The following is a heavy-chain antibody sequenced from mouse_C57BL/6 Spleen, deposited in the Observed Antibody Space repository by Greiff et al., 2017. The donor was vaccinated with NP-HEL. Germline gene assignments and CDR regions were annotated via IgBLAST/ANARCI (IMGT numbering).Heavy chain of an antibody. Sequence: EVKLVESGGGLVKPGGSLKLSCAASGFTFSDYGMHWVRQAPEKGLEWVAYISSGSSTIYYADTVKGRFTISRDNAKNTLFLQMTSLRSEDTAMYYCARRVYYDYGRGAMDYWGQGTSVTVSS. D-gene: IGHD2-4*01. V-gene: IGHV5-17*01. CDR2: ISSGSSTI. J-gene: IGHJ4*01. CDR3: ARRVYYDYGRGAMDY. CDR1: GFTFSDYG.